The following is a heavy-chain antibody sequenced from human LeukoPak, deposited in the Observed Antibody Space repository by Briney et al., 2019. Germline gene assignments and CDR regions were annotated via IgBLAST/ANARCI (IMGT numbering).Heavy chain of an antibody. J-gene: IGHJ5*02. Sequence: PSETLSLTCAVYGGSFRGYYWSWIRQPPGKGLEWIGEINHSGSTNYNPSLKSRVTISVDTSKNQFSLKLSSVTAADTAVYYCARRPVRVRRYNWFDPWGQGTLVTVSS. V-gene: IGHV4-34*01. CDR3: ARRPVRVRRYNWFDP. D-gene: IGHD3-10*01. CDR2: INHSGST. CDR1: GGSFRGYY.